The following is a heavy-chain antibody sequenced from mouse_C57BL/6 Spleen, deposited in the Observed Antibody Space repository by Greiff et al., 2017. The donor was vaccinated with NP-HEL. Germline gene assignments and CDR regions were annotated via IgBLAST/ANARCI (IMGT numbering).Heavy chain of an antibody. CDR2: IRNKANGYTT. V-gene: IGHV7-3*01. CDR3: ARYISGWFAY. J-gene: IGHJ3*01. D-gene: IGHD1-3*01. CDR1: GFTFTDYY. Sequence: EVMLVESGGGLVQPGGSLSLSCAASGFTFTDYYMSWVRQPPGKALEWLGFIRNKANGYTTEYSASVKGRFTISRDNSQSILYLQMNALRAEDSATYYCARYISGWFAYWGQGTLVTVSA.